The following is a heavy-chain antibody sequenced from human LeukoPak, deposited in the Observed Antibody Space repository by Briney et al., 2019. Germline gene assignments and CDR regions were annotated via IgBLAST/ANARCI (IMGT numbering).Heavy chain of an antibody. Sequence: GSSVKVSCKASGGTFSSYAISWVRQAPGQGLEWMGGIIPIFGTANYAQKFQGRVTITADKSTSTAYMELSSLRSEDTAVYYCARPGTEGIRLWSFDYWGQGTLVTVSS. CDR3: ARPGTEGIRLWSFDY. D-gene: IGHD5-18*01. V-gene: IGHV1-69*06. J-gene: IGHJ4*02. CDR2: IIPIFGTA. CDR1: GGTFSSYA.